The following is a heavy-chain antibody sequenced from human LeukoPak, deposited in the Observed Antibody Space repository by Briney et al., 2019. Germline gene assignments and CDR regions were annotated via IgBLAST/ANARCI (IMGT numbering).Heavy chain of an antibody. D-gene: IGHD3-10*01. J-gene: IGHJ4*02. CDR2: ISGSGGST. CDR3: AKDSGSMVRGPSDY. CDR1: GFTFSRYA. V-gene: IGHV3-23*01. Sequence: PVGSLRLSCAASGFTFSRYAMSWVRQAPGKGLEWVSAISGSGGSTYYADSVKGRFTISRDNSKNTLYLQMNSLRAEDTAVYYCAKDSGSMVRGPSDYWGQGTLVTVSS.